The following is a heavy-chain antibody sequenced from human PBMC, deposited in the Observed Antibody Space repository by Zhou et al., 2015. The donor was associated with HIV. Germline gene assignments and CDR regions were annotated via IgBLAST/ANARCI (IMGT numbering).Heavy chain of an antibody. CDR2: INAGNGNT. CDR3: ARALLRRTQLPYYFDY. Sequence: QVQLVQSGAEEKKPGASVKVSCKASGYTFTSYAMHWVRQAPGQRLEWMGWINAGNGNTKYSQKFQGRVTITRDTSASTAYMELSSLRSEDTAVYYCARALLRRTQLPYYFDYWGQGTLVTVSS. J-gene: IGHJ4*02. D-gene: IGHD2-15*01. V-gene: IGHV1-3*05. CDR1: GYTFTSYA.